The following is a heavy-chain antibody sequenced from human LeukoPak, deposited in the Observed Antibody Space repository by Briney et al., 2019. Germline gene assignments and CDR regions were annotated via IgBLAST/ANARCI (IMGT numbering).Heavy chain of an antibody. CDR1: GGTFSSYA. CDR3: ARAGLTMTFFDI. CDR2: IIPIFGTA. V-gene: IGHV1-69*06. D-gene: IGHD3-22*01. Sequence: SVKVSCKASGGTFSSYAISWVRQAPGQGLEWMGGIIPIFGTANYAQKFQGRVTITADKSTSTAYMELSSLRSEDTAVYYCARAGLTMTFFDIWGQGTMVIVSS. J-gene: IGHJ3*02.